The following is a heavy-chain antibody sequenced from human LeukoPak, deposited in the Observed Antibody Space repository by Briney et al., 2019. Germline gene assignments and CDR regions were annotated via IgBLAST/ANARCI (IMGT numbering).Heavy chain of an antibody. CDR1: GFTVSSNF. V-gene: IGHV3-66*01. CDR3: ARDPWTNYGDYVRFDY. Sequence: PGGSLRLSCAASGFTVSSNFMSWVRQAPGKGLEWVSLIYGGGSTYYADSVKGRFTISRDNAKNSLYLEMNSLRAEDTAVYYCARDPWTNYGDYVRFDYWGQGTLVTVSS. D-gene: IGHD4-17*01. J-gene: IGHJ4*02. CDR2: IYGGGST.